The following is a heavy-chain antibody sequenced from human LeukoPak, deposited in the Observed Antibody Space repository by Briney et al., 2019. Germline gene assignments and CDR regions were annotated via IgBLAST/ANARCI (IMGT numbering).Heavy chain of an antibody. CDR1: GFTVSSNY. D-gene: IGHD6-19*01. CDR2: IYSGGST. Sequence: PGGSLRLSCAASGFTVSSNYMSWVRQAPGKGLEWVSVIYSGGSTYYADSVKGRFTISRDNSKNTLYLQMNSLRAEDTAVYYCASSPGIAVAGTLWFDPWGQGTLVTVSS. CDR3: ASSPGIAVAGTLWFDP. J-gene: IGHJ5*02. V-gene: IGHV3-66*02.